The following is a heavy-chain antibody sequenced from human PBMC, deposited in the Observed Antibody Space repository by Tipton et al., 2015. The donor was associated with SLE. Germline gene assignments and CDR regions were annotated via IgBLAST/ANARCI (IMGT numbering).Heavy chain of an antibody. Sequence: TLSLTCAVYGGSFSGYYWSWIRQPPGKGLEWIGEINHSGSTNYNPSLKSRVTISVDTSMNHFSLKLSSVTAADTAVYYCARDLGGLWSGCMSWGQGALVTVSS. CDR1: GGSFSGYY. D-gene: IGHD3-3*01. J-gene: IGHJ4*02. CDR3: ARDLGGLWSGCMS. V-gene: IGHV4-34*01. CDR2: INHSGST.